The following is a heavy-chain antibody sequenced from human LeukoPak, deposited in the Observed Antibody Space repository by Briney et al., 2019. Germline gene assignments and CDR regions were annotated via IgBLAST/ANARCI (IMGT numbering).Heavy chain of an antibody. V-gene: IGHV1-69*13. J-gene: IGHJ6*02. D-gene: IGHD3-10*01. CDR1: GGTFSSYA. CDR2: IIPIFGTA. CDR3: ARSDYYGSGSRYYCYGMDG. Sequence: SVTLSCKASGGTFSSYAISWVRQAPGRGLEWMGGIIPIFGTANYAQKFQGRVMITADESTSPAYMRLSSLRSEATAVSYCARSDYYGSGSRYYCYGMDGWGQGTTVTVSS.